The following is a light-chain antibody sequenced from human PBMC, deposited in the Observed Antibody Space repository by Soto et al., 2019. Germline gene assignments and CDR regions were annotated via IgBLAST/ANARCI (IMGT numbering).Light chain of an antibody. Sequence: EIVMTQSPATLSVSPGERATLSCRASQSVSSNLAWYQQKPGQAHRLLIYGASTRATGIPARFSGSGSGTEFTLTISRLQSEDFAVYYCQQYNNWPPWTFGQGTKVEIQ. J-gene: IGKJ1*01. CDR1: QSVSSN. CDR3: QQYNNWPPWT. V-gene: IGKV3-15*01. CDR2: GAS.